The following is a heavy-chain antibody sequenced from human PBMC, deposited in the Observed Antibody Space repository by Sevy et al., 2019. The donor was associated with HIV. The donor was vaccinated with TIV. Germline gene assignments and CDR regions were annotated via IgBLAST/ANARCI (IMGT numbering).Heavy chain of an antibody. J-gene: IGHJ4*02. V-gene: IGHV3-7*03. CDR3: ARDQPVAGFDY. CDR2: IKQDGSEK. Sequence: GGSLRLSCAASGFTFSSYCMSWVRQAPGKGLEWVANIKQDGSEKYYVDSVKGRFTISRDNAKNSLYLQMNSLRAEDTAVYYCARDQPVAGFDYWGQGTLVTVSS. D-gene: IGHD6-19*01. CDR1: GFTFSSYC.